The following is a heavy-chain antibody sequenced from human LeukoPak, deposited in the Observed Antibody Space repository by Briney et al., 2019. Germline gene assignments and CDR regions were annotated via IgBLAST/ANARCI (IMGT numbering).Heavy chain of an antibody. V-gene: IGHV4-4*02. CDR2: IYHSGST. D-gene: IGHD6-13*01. Sequence: SETLSLTCTVSGGSISSSNWWSWVRQPPGKGLEWIGEIYHSGSTNYNPSLKSRVTISVDKSKNQFSLKLSSVTAADTAVYYCARTSSSSSKIDYWGQGTLVTVSS. CDR1: GGSISSSNW. CDR3: ARTSSSSSKIDY. J-gene: IGHJ4*02.